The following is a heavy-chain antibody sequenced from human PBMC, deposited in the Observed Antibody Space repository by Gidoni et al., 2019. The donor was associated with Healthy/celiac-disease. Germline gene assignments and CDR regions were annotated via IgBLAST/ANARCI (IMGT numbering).Heavy chain of an antibody. V-gene: IGHV3-30-3*01. CDR3: ARDLGVGVTIFGDPPDDYGMDV. CDR1: GFTFSSYA. CDR2: ISYDGSNK. D-gene: IGHD3-3*01. J-gene: IGHJ6*02. Sequence: QVQLVESGGGVVQPGRSLRLSCAASGFTFSSYAMHWVRQAPGKGLEWVAVISYDGSNKYYADSVKGRFTISRDNSKNTLYLQMNSLRAEDTAVYYCARDLGVGVTIFGDPPDDYGMDVWGQGTTVTVSS.